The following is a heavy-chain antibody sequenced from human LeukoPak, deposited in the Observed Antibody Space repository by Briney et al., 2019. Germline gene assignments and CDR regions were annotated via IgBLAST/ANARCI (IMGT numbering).Heavy chain of an antibody. CDR3: ASGMRVGPNI. CDR2: ISSSSDTI. J-gene: IGHJ4*02. CDR1: GFTFGPYT. D-gene: IGHD1-26*01. Sequence: PGGSLRLSCAASGFTFGPYTMNWDRQAPGKGLEWVSYISSSSDTIYYADSVKGRFTISRDNGKNSLYPQMNSLRAEDTAVYYCASGMRVGPNIWGQGTLVTVSS. V-gene: IGHV3-48*04.